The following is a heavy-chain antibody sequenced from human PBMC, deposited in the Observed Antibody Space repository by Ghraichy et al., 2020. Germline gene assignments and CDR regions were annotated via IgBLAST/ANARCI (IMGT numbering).Heavy chain of an antibody. Sequence: ASVKVSCKASSYPFTSSGISWVRQAPGQGLEWMGWISAYNGNTNYAQKLQARVTITTDTSKSTAYMELRSLRSDDTAVYYGARDLGYSSGWYGDYWGQGTLVTVAS. CDR1: SYPFTSSG. D-gene: IGHD6-19*01. J-gene: IGHJ4*02. CDR2: ISAYNGNT. CDR3: ARDLGYSSGWYGDY. V-gene: IGHV1-18*01.